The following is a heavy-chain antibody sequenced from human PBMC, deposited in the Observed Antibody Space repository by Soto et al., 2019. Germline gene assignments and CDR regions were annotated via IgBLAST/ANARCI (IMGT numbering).Heavy chain of an antibody. CDR1: GGSISSGGYY. CDR3: ARGVTMVRGVIHTPYFDY. CDR2: IYYSGST. J-gene: IGHJ4*02. D-gene: IGHD3-10*01. V-gene: IGHV4-31*03. Sequence: QVQLQESGPGLVKPSQTLSLTCTVSGGSISSGGYYWSWIRQHPGKGLEWIGYIYYSGSTYYNPSLKSRVTRSVDTSKNQFSLTLSSVTAADTAVYYCARGVTMVRGVIHTPYFDYWGQGTLVTVSS.